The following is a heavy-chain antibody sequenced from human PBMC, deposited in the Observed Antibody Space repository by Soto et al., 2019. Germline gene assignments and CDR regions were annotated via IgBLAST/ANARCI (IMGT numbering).Heavy chain of an antibody. CDR3: ASGSLYGSGSYPVDY. CDR2: IIPLFGTL. D-gene: IGHD3-10*01. V-gene: IGHV1-69*08. J-gene: IGHJ4*01. Sequence: QVQLVQSGAEVKKPGSSVNVSCKASGGTFNNHLISWVRQAPGQGLEWMGTIIPLFGTLNYAQKLQGRVTLSADRSTSTAYMELSGLRSDDTAVYYCASGSLYGSGSYPVDYWGQGPLVTVSS. CDR1: GGTFNNHL.